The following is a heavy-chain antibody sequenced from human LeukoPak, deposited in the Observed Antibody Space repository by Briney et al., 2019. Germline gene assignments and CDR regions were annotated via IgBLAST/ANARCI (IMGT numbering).Heavy chain of an antibody. V-gene: IGHV4-59*08. Sequence: SETLSLTCTVSGGSISSYYWSWIRQPPGKGLEWIGYIYYSGSTNYNPSLKSRVTISVDTSKNQFSLKLSSVTAADTAVYYCASFPGRGSYDYFDYWGQGTLVTVSS. J-gene: IGHJ4*02. D-gene: IGHD1-26*01. CDR1: GGSISSYY. CDR3: ASFPGRGSYDYFDY. CDR2: IYYSGST.